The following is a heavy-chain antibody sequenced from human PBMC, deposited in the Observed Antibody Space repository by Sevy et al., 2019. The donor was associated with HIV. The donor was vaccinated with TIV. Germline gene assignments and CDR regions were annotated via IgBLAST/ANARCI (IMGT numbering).Heavy chain of an antibody. D-gene: IGHD6-19*01. CDR1: GYTFTTYG. Sequence: ASVKVSCKASGYTFTTYGITWVRRAPGQGLEWMGWISTYNSMRNSAQKLQDRVTMTTDTSTSTAYMELRSLTSDDTAVYYCARSTQVAGRNNWFDPWGQGTLVTVSS. CDR3: ARSTQVAGRNNWFDP. J-gene: IGHJ5*02. CDR2: ISTYNSMR. V-gene: IGHV1-18*01.